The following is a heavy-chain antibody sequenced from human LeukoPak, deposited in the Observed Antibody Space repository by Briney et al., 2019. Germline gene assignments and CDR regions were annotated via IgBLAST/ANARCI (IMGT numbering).Heavy chain of an antibody. D-gene: IGHD3-22*01. J-gene: IGHJ4*02. Sequence: PGGSLRLSCAASGFTFSNNAMSWVRQAPGKGLEWVSTISGSGSYTYYADSVKGRFTISRDNSKNTLYLLVNSLRAEDTAVYYCAKDSSYYDSSGYYPNPADYWGQGTLVTVSS. CDR2: ISGSGSYT. V-gene: IGHV3-23*01. CDR1: GFTFSNNA. CDR3: AKDSSYYDSSGYYPNPADY.